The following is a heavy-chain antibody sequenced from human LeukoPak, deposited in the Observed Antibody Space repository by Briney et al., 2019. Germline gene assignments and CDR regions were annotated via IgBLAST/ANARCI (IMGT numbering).Heavy chain of an antibody. Sequence: SETLSLTCTISGGSVSDYYWSWIRQPPGKGLEWIGYSHYSGDTNYNPSLKSRVTISLDTSKKYFSLKLSSVTAADTAVYYCATWKLGQQSFDYWGQGTLVTVSS. CDR2: SHYSGDT. CDR3: ATWKLGQQSFDY. CDR1: GGSVSDYY. V-gene: IGHV4-59*02. D-gene: IGHD1-1*01. J-gene: IGHJ4*02.